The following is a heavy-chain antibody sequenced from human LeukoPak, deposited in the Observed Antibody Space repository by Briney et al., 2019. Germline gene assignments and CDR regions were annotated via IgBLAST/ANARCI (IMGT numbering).Heavy chain of an antibody. CDR1: GSTFGGNA. CDR3: AKDTSIGKYCTNGVCSPFDY. J-gene: IGHJ4*02. V-gene: IGHV3-23*01. CDR2: ISDSGDYT. D-gene: IGHD2-8*01. Sequence: GGSLTLSCPGPGSTFGGNAWGGAGQAPGRGLEWVSVISDSGDYTSYADSVRGRFTISRDNSGHTLYLQMISLRPEDTAVYYCAKDTSIGKYCTNGVCSPFDYWGQGTLVTVSS.